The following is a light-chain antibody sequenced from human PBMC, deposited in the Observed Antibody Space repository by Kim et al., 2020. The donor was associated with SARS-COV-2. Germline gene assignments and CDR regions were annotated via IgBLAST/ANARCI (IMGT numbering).Light chain of an antibody. CDR3: CSPDTSASHPVL. V-gene: IGLV3-19*01. CDR1: GLRHYF. J-gene: IGLJ2*01. Sequence: QTVKITCQRAGLRHYFASWCQKQPGQAPLLLIYGRRNRPSGIPVRFSASNSGDTASLTITGAHAEDEAHYYCCSPDTSASHPVLFGGGTQLTVL. CDR2: GRR.